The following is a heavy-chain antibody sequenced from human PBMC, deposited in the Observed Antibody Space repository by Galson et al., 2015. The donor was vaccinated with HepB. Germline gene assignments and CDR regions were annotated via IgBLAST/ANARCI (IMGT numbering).Heavy chain of an antibody. CDR2: ISGSGGST. CDR3: AKVGYYDFWSGYPRAFNI. V-gene: IGHV3-23*01. J-gene: IGHJ3*02. CDR1: GFTFNSNH. D-gene: IGHD3-3*01. Sequence: SLRLSCAASGFTFNSNHMSWVRQAPGKGLEWVSVISGSGGSTYYADSVKGRFTISRDNSKNTLYLQMNSLRAEDTAVYYCAKVGYYDFWSGYPRAFNIWGQGTMVTVSS.